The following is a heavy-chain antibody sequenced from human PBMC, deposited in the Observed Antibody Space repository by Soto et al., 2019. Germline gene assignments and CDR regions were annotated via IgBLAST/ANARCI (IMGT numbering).Heavy chain of an antibody. V-gene: IGHV4-30-2*01. CDR1: GGSISSGGYS. J-gene: IGHJ3*02. D-gene: IGHD6-13*01. Sequence: QLQLQESGSGLVKPSQTLSLTCAVSGGSISSGGYSWSWIRQPPGKGLEWIGYIYHSGSTYYNPSLKSRVTISVDRSKNQFSLKLSSVTAADTAVYYCARGTEQLVRFRAFDIWGQGTMVTVSS. CDR2: IYHSGST. CDR3: ARGTEQLVRFRAFDI.